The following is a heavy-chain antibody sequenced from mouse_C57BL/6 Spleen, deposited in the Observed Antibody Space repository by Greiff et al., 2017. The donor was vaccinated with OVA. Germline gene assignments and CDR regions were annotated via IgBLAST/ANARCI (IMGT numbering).Heavy chain of an antibody. CDR2: ILPGSGST. CDR3: ARSRAIYDGYYGWYFDV. J-gene: IGHJ1*03. D-gene: IGHD2-3*01. V-gene: IGHV1-9*01. CDR1: GYTFTCYW. Sequence: QVQLQQSGAELMKPGASVKLSCKATGYTFTCYWIEWVKQRPGHGLEWIGEILPGSGSTNYNEKFKGKATFTADTSSNTAYMQLSSLTTEDSAIYYCARSRAIYDGYYGWYFDVWGTGTTVTVSS.